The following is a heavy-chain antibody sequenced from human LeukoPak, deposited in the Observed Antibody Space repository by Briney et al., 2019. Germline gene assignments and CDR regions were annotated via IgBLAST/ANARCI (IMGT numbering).Heavy chain of an antibody. V-gene: IGHV3-23*01. J-gene: IGHJ4*02. D-gene: IGHD6-13*01. CDR2: INANSGST. CDR3: AKGGIAPAGTSSYFDY. Sequence: GGSLRLSCEAFGFAFSFYAMSWLRQPPGKGLEWVSTINANSGSTSYAASVRGRFTISRDNSKNTLYLQMNSLRAEDTARYYCAKGGIAPAGTSSYFDYWGQGTLVTVSS. CDR1: GFAFSFYA.